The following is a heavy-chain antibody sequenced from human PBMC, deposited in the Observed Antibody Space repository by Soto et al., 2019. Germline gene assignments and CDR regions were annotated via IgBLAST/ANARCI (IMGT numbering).Heavy chain of an antibody. D-gene: IGHD3-9*01. CDR3: ARGEDYDILTGYYNVPAFDY. CDR2: INPSGGST. J-gene: IGHJ4*02. Sequence: ASVKVSCKASGYTFTSYYMHWVRQAPGQGLEWMGIINPSGGSTSYAQKFQGRVTMTRDTSTSTVYMELSSLRSEDTAVYYCARGEDYDILTGYYNVPAFDYWGQGTLVTVSS. V-gene: IGHV1-46*01. CDR1: GYTFTSYY.